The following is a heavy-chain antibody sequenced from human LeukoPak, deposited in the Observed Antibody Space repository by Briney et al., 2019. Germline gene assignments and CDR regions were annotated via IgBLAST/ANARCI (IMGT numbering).Heavy chain of an antibody. CDR2: IYPGDSDT. J-gene: IGHJ1*01. CDR3: AYYDSSGYYYD. Sequence: GESLKISCKGSGYSFTRHCTGWVRQMPGKGLEWMGIIYPGDSDTRYSPSFQGQVTISADKSISTAYRQWSGLRASDTAMYYCAYYDSSGYYYDWGQGTLVTVSS. V-gene: IGHV5-51*01. D-gene: IGHD3-22*01. CDR1: GYSFTRHC.